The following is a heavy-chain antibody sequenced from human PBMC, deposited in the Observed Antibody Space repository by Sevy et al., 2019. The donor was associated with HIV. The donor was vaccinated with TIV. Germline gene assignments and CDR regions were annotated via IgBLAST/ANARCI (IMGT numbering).Heavy chain of an antibody. Sequence: GGSLRLSCAASGFTFNVYDMNWVRQAPGKGLEWVSHITSSNSARYYADSVKGRFTISRDNAKNSLYLQMNSLRDEDTAVYYCAINTNYYDNSGRTPPHFQHWGQGTLVTVSS. CDR1: GFTFNVYD. V-gene: IGHV3-48*02. D-gene: IGHD3-22*01. J-gene: IGHJ1*01. CDR3: AINTNYYDNSGRTPPHFQH. CDR2: ITSSNSAR.